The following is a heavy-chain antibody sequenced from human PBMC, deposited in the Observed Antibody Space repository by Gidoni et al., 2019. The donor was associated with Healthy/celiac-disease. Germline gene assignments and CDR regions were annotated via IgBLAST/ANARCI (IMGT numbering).Heavy chain of an antibody. CDR3: AREKGDGYNYRGYYFDY. D-gene: IGHD5-12*01. CDR2: ISYDGVNK. J-gene: IGHJ4*02. CDR1: GFTFSSYA. V-gene: IGHV3-30-3*01. Sequence: QVQLVESGGGVVQPGRSLRLSCAASGFTFSSYAMHWVRQAPGKGLEWVAVISYDGVNKYYADSVKGRFTIYRDNSKNTLYLQMNSLRAEDTAVYYCAREKGDGYNYRGYYFDYWGQGTLVTVSS.